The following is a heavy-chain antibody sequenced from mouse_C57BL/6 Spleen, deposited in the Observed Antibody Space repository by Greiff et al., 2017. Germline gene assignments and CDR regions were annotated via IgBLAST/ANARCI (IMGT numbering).Heavy chain of an antibody. Sequence: VQLQQPGAELVKPGASVKMSCTASGYTFTSYWITWVKQRPGQGLEWIGDIYPGSGSTNYNEQFQGKATLTVDTSSSTAYMQLSSLTSEDSAVXDCARRGILLRYPLDYWGQGTTLTVSS. V-gene: IGHV1-55*01. CDR1: GYTFTSYW. J-gene: IGHJ2*01. CDR3: ARRGILLRYPLDY. D-gene: IGHD1-1*01. CDR2: IYPGSGST.